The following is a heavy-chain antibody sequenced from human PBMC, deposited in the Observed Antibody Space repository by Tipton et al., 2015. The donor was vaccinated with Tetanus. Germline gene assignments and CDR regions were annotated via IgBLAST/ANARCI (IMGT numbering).Heavy chain of an antibody. CDR2: IYYSGST. CDR1: GGSISSGGYY. J-gene: IGHJ3*02. D-gene: IGHD3-22*01. V-gene: IGHV4-31*03. Sequence: TLSLTCTVSGGSISSGGYYWSWIRQHPGKGLEWIGYIYYSGSTYYNPSLKSRVTISVDTSKNQFSLKLSSVTAADTAAYYCAGGDSSGYYYVGGNDAFDIWGQGTMVAVSS. CDR3: AGGDSSGYYYVGGNDAFDI.